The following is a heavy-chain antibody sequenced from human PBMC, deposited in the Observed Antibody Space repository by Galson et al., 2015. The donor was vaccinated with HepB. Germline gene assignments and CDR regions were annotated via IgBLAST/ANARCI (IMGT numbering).Heavy chain of an antibody. CDR1: GFTFDDYA. V-gene: IGHV3-9*01. CDR3: AKGGQWLVMGWFDP. J-gene: IGHJ5*02. Sequence: SLRLSCAASGFTFDDYAMHWVRQDPGKGLEWVSGISWNSGRIGYADSVKGRFTISRDNAKNSLYLQMNSLRTEDTALYYCAKGGQWLVMGWFDPWGQGTLVTVSS. CDR2: ISWNSGRI. D-gene: IGHD6-19*01.